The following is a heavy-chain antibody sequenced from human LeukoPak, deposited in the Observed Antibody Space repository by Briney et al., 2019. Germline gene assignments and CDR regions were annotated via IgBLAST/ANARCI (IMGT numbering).Heavy chain of an antibody. D-gene: IGHD6-13*01. V-gene: IGHV3-48*01. CDR2: IDTSSSTI. CDR1: GFTFSNYN. CDR3: ARDYRGIAAASALDY. Sequence: PGGSLRLSCAASGFTFSNYNMNWVRQAPGKGLEWVSDIDTSSSTIYYADSVKGRFTISRDNAKNSLYLQMNSLRAEDTAVYYCARDYRGIAAASALDYWGQGTLVTVSS. J-gene: IGHJ4*02.